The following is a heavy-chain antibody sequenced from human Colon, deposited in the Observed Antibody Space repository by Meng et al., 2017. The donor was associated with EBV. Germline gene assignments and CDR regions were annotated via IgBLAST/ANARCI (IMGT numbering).Heavy chain of an antibody. CDR3: GTLKYTSGFYGPAY. CDR1: AYPFTRYT. V-gene: IGHV7-4-1*02. D-gene: IGHD6-19*01. CDR2: ISTNTGNP. Sequence: VQLVQSGSESKNPCASVKVSCEAVAYPFTRYTMNWVRQAPGQVLEWMGWISTNTGNPTYAQGFTGRFVFSVDTSVSTAYLQISSLKAEDTAVYYCGTLKYTSGFYGPAYWGQGALVTVSS. J-gene: IGHJ4*02.